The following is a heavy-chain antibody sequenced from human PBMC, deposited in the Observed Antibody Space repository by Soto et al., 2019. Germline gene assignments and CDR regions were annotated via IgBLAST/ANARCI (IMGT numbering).Heavy chain of an antibody. V-gene: IGHV4-59*08. CDR1: GGSIRSYY. J-gene: IGHJ4*02. CDR3: ASDGGH. CDR2: IFQTGTN. D-gene: IGHD3-16*01. Sequence: SETLSLTCTVSGGSIRSYYWGWIRHPPKGGLEWIGYIFQTGTNTYHTTLKTRVTISVDTSKNQFSLRLISVTAADTTIYYCASDGGHWGQGTLVTVSS.